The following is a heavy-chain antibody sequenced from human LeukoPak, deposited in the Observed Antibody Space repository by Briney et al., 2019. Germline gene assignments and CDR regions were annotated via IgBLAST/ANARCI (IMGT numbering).Heavy chain of an antibody. V-gene: IGHV4-31*03. CDR3: ARGGADSSGYYDY. Sequence: SQTLSLTCTVSGGSISSGGYYWSWIRQHPGQGLEWIGNIYYSGSTYYNPSLKSRVTISVDTSKNQFSLRLSSVTAADTAVYYCARGGADSSGYYDYWGQGTLVTVSS. J-gene: IGHJ4*02. CDR2: IYYSGST. D-gene: IGHD3-22*01. CDR1: GGSISSGGYY.